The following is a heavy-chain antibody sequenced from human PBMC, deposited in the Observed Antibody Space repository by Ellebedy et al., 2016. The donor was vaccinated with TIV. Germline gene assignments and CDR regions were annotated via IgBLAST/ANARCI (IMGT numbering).Heavy chain of an antibody. CDR2: IYSGGST. CDR1: GFTVSSNY. Sequence: GGSLRLSXAASGFTVSSNYMSWVRQAPGKGLEWVSVIYSGGSTYYADSVKGRFTISRDNSKNTLYLQMNSLRAEDTAVYYCASIQLDRFYYYGTDVWGQGTTVTVSS. J-gene: IGHJ6*02. D-gene: IGHD6-6*01. V-gene: IGHV3-53*01. CDR3: ASIQLDRFYYYGTDV.